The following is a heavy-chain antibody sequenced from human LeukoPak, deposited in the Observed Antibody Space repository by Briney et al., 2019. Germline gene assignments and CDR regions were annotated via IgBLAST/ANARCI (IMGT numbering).Heavy chain of an antibody. CDR2: ISSCSSYI. CDR1: GFTFSSYS. V-gene: IGHV3-21*01. D-gene: IGHD3-3*01. CDR3: ARFQGYYDFWRDYYYGMDV. Sequence: GGSLRLSCAASGFTFSSYSMNWVRQAPGKGLEWVSSISSCSSYIYYADSVKGRFTISRDNAKNSLYLQMNSLRAEDTAVYYCARFQGYYDFWRDYYYGMDVWGQGTTVTVSS. J-gene: IGHJ6*02.